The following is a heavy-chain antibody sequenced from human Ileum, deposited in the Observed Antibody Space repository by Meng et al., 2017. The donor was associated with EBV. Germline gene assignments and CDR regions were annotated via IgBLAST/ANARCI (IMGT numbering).Heavy chain of an antibody. CDR2: IFYTGST. CDR1: GDTLFNGGHY. J-gene: IGHJ5*02. CDR3: ARDNNGDYGWVDP. Sequence: QVHLQESGPGLVKPSQTLSLTCTVSGDTLFNGGHYWTWLRQPPGKGLEWIGYIFYTGSTYYNPSLKSRVTISLDLSKNQFSLNLTSVTAADTAVYYCARDNNGDYGWVDPWGQGTLVTVAS. D-gene: IGHD4-17*01. V-gene: IGHV4-30-4*01.